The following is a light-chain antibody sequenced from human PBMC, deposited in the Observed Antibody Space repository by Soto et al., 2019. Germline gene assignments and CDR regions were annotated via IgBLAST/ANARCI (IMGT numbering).Light chain of an antibody. V-gene: IGKV3D-15*01. J-gene: IGKJ1*01. CDR3: QKYNNWPPT. CDR2: GAS. Sequence: EIVLTRSPGTVSLSPGGRATLCCTCRESLNFRYVAWYQQRPGQPPRLISHGASTRSTGIPDRFSGSGSGTEFTLTIRSLQSEDFAVYYCQKYNNWPPTFGQGTKVDI. CDR1: ESLNFR.